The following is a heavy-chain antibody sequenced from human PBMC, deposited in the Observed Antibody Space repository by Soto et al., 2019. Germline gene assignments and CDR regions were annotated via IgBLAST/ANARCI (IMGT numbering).Heavy chain of an antibody. CDR1: GLAFAAYG. V-gene: IGHV3-23*01. Sequence: EVRLLESGGGLVQPGESLRLSCTASGLAFAAYGMRWIRRAPGKGLEWVSTVSGSGTSTYYADSVRGRFTISRDNYRNTVYLQMNSLRGEDTAVYYCANDGGYMDTWASDYWGQGALVTVSS. D-gene: IGHD2-2*02. J-gene: IGHJ4*02. CDR2: VSGSGTST. CDR3: ANDGGYMDTWASDY.